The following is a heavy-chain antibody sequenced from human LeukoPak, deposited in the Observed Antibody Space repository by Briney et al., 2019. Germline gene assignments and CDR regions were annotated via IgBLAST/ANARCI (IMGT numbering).Heavy chain of an antibody. J-gene: IGHJ4*02. CDR2: ISGSGGST. D-gene: IGHD6-13*01. V-gene: IGHV3-23*01. Sequence: PGGSLRLSCAASGFTFSSYAMSWVRKAPGKGLEWVSAISGSGGSTYYTDSVKGRFTISRDNSNNTLYLQMNSLRAEDTAIYYCAKDLRQLAPRTFDYWGQGTLVTVSS. CDR3: AKDLRQLAPRTFDY. CDR1: GFTFSSYA.